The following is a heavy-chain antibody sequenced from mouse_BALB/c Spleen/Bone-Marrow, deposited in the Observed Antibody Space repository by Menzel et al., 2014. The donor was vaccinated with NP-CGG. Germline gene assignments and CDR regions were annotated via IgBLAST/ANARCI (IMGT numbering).Heavy chain of an antibody. V-gene: IGHV1-69*02. D-gene: IGHD1-1*01. J-gene: IGHJ2*01. CDR2: FDPSDSYT. CDR1: GYTFTSYW. CDR3: ARDSITTVVATDH. Sequence: VQLQQSGAELVKPGASVKLSCKASGYTFTSYWMHWVKQRPGQGLEWIGEFDPSDSYTNYNQKFKGKATLTVDKSSSTAYMQLSSLTSEDSAVYYCARDSITTVVATDHWGQGTTLTVSS.